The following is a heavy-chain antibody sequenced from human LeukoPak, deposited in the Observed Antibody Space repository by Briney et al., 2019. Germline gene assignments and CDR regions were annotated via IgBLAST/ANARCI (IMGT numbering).Heavy chain of an antibody. CDR2: INPNSGGT. CDR1: GYTFTSYA. CDR3: AREGLSIFGVEGGWFDP. V-gene: IGHV1-2*02. D-gene: IGHD3-3*01. Sequence: GASVKVSCKASGYTFTSYAMNWVRQAPGQGLEWMGWINPNSGGTNYAQKFQGRVTMTRDTSISTAYMELSRLRSDDTAVYYCAREGLSIFGVEGGWFDPWGQGTLVTVSS. J-gene: IGHJ5*02.